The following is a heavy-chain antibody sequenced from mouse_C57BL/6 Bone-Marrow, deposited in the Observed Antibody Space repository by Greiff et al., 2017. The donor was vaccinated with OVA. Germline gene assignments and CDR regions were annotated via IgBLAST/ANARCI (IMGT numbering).Heavy chain of an antibody. Sequence: EVHLVESEGGLVQPGRSMKLSCTASGFTFSDYYMAWVRQVPEKGLEWVANINYDGSSTYYLDSLKSRFIISRDNAKNILYLQMSSLKSEDTATYYCARDPLYYGSRTWYFDVWGTGTTVTVSS. CDR1: GFTFSDYY. J-gene: IGHJ1*03. CDR2: INYDGSST. CDR3: ARDPLYYGSRTWYFDV. V-gene: IGHV5-16*01. D-gene: IGHD1-1*01.